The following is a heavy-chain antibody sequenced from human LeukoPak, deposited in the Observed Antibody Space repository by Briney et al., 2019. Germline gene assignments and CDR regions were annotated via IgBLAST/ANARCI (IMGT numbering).Heavy chain of an antibody. CDR3: AKDLVGGNWNGLDLWNDY. Sequence: PGGSLRLSCAASGFTFSSYAMSWVRQAPGKGLEWVSAISGSGGSTYYADSVKGRFTISRDNSKNTLYLQMNSLRAEDTAVYYCAKDLVGGNWNGLDLWNDYWGQGTLVTVSS. CDR2: ISGSGGST. J-gene: IGHJ4*02. CDR1: GFTFSSYA. V-gene: IGHV3-23*01. D-gene: IGHD1-20*01.